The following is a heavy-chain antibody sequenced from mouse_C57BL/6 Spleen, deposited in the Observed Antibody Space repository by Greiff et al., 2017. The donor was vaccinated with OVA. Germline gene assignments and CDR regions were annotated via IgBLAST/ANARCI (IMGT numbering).Heavy chain of an antibody. J-gene: IGHJ1*03. V-gene: IGHV1-67*01. D-gene: IGHD3-3*01. CDR3: ADSWYFDV. CDR2: ISTYYGDA. Sequence: VQLQQSGPELVRPGVSVKISCKGSGYTFTDYAMHWVKQSHAKGLEWIGVISTYYGDASYNQKFKDKATMTVDKPSSTAYMERARLTSDDSAVYYCADSWYFDVWGTGTTVTVSS. CDR1: GYTFTDYA.